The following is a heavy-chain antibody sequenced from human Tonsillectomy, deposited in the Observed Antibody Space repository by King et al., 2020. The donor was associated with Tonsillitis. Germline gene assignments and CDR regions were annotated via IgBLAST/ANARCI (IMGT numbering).Heavy chain of an antibody. V-gene: IGHV4-61*02. Sequence: VQLQESGPGLVKPSETLSLTCSVSRDSINSDIYYWSWVRQPAGKGLEWVGRVSASGSTDYNPSLTSRVTLSLDTSKNQFSLNLSSVTAADTAVYYCARQRGLGLFDYWGRGSLATVSS. CDR2: VSASGST. D-gene: IGHD3/OR15-3a*01. CDR1: RDSINSDIYY. CDR3: ARQRGLGLFDY. J-gene: IGHJ4*02.